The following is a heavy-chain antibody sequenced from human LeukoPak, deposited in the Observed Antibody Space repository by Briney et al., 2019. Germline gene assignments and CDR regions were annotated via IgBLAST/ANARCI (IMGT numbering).Heavy chain of an antibody. CDR1: GFTFRSYD. CDR3: ARAGWSDY. CDR2: ISASSSTI. D-gene: IGHD2-8*01. Sequence: GGSLRLSCAVSGFTFRSYDMNWVRQAPGKGLEWVSFISASSSTINYADSVMGRFTISRDNAKNSLYLQMNSLRDEDTAVYYCARAGWSDYWGQGTLVTVFS. V-gene: IGHV3-48*02. J-gene: IGHJ4*02.